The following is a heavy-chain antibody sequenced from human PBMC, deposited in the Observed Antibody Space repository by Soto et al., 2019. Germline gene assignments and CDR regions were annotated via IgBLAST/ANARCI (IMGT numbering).Heavy chain of an antibody. V-gene: IGHV3-30-3*01. D-gene: IGHD2-2*01. CDR3: ARDQIVVVPARYYYYGMDV. CDR2: ISYDGSNK. CDR1: GFTFSSYA. Sequence: GGSLRLSCAASGFTFSSYAMHWVRQAPGKGLEWVAVISYDGSNKYYADSVKGRFTISRDNSKNTLYLQMNSLRAEDTAVYYCARDQIVVVPARYYYYGMDVWGQGTTVTVSS. J-gene: IGHJ6*02.